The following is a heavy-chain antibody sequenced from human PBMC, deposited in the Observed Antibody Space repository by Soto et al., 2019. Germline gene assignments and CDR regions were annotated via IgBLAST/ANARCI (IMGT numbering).Heavy chain of an antibody. Sequence: LRLSCVAPGFTFSIYPMCWFLQAPGQGLEWVSAISGSCGSTYYADSVTGRFTISRDNYKNTLYMQMNSLRAEDTAVYYCARYDYGDYFWFDPWGQGTLVTVSS. CDR2: ISGSCGST. V-gene: IGHV3-23*01. CDR1: GFTFSIYP. D-gene: IGHD4-17*01. CDR3: ARYDYGDYFWFDP. J-gene: IGHJ5*02.